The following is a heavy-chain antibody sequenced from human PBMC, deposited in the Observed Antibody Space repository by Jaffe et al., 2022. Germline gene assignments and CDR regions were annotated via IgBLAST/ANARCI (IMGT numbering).Heavy chain of an antibody. D-gene: IGHD2-8*02. J-gene: IGHJ4*02. CDR1: GFTFSNYA. Sequence: EVQLLESGGGLVQPGGSLRLSCAASGFTFSNYAMSWVRQAPGKGLEWVSAISGGGGGTYYAGSVKGRFTISRDNSKNTLYLQMNSLRADDTAIYYCAKAGGGVDSSRYFDNWGQGTLVTVSS. CDR3: AKAGGGVDSSRYFDN. V-gene: IGHV3-23*01. CDR2: ISGGGGGT.